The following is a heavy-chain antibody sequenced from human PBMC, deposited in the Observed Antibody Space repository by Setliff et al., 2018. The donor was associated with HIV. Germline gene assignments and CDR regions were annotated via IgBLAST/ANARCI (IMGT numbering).Heavy chain of an antibody. CDR2: VNPNSGDA. Sequence: EGLGWVNPNSGDAIYAQNFQGRVTMTRDTSINAAYMELRGLRSDDTAVYYCARNFGLSPSGKYYYYYGMDIWGQGTTVTVS. J-gene: IGHJ6*02. D-gene: IGHD3-10*01. V-gene: IGHV1-2*02. CDR3: ARNFGLSPSGKYYYYYGMDI.